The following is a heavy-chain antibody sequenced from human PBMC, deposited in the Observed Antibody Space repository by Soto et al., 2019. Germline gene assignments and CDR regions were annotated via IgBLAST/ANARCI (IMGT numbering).Heavy chain of an antibody. Sequence: QVQLQESGPGLVKPSETLSLTCTVSGGSISSYYWSWIRQPPGKGLEWIGYIYYSGSTNYNPSLKRRVTISVDTSKNQFSLKLSSVTAADTAVYYCARSWQSRYYMDVWGKGTTVTVSS. CDR3: ARSWQSRYYMDV. D-gene: IGHD6-19*01. CDR1: GGSISSYY. CDR2: IYYSGST. J-gene: IGHJ6*03. V-gene: IGHV4-59*08.